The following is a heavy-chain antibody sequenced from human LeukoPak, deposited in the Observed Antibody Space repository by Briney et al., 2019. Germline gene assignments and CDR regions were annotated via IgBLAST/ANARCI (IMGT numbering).Heavy chain of an antibody. V-gene: IGHV1-8*01. D-gene: IGHD3-22*01. CDR3: ARTYYYDSDTYNNWFDP. CDR1: GYTFTSYD. Sequence: ASVKVSCKTSGYTFTSYDINWVRQATGQGLEWMGWMNPNSGNTGYAQKFQGRVTMTRNISIGTAYMELSSLRSEDTAVYYCARTYYYDSDTYNNWFDPWGQGTLVTVSS. J-gene: IGHJ5*02. CDR2: MNPNSGNT.